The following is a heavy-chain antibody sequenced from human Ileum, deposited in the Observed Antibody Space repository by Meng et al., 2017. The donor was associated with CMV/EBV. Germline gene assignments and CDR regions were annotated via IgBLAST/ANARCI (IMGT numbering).Heavy chain of an antibody. CDR1: AFTFSRSG. V-gene: IGHV3-30*02. CDR3: AKDRVPED. CDR2: IRSDDRDK. J-gene: IGHJ4*02. Sequence: GESLKIPCAASAFTFSRSGMHWVRQAPGKGLEWVAFIRSDDRDKYYADSVEGRFTISSDNSKNILYLQMNSLRGEDTAVYYCAKDRVPEDWGQGTLVTVSS.